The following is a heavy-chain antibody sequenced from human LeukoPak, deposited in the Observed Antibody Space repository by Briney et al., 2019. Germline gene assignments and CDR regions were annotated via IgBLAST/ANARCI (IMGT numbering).Heavy chain of an antibody. J-gene: IGHJ6*02. CDR1: GLTFSSHA. CDR2: ISGSRGST. D-gene: IGHD2/OR15-2a*01. CDR3: AKYFYDYSYYGMDV. Sequence: PGGSLRLSCAASGLTFSSHAMSWVRQAPGQGLEWVSTISGSRGSTYYADSVKGLFTISRDNSKNTVYLQMNSLRAENTAVYYCAKYFYDYSYYGMDVWGQGTTVTVSS. V-gene: IGHV3-23*01.